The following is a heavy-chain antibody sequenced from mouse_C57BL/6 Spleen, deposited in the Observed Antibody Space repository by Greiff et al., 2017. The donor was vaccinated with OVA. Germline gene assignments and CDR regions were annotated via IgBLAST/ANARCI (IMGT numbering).Heavy chain of an antibody. J-gene: IGHJ1*03. Sequence: VQLQQSGPELVKPGASVKIPCKASGYTFTDYNMDWVKQSHGKSLEWIGDINPNNGGTIYNQKFKGKATLTVDKSSSTAYMELRSLTSEDTAVYYCARRYGNYGYFDVWGTGTTVTVSS. CDR1: GYTFTDYN. V-gene: IGHV1-18*01. CDR2: INPNNGGT. CDR3: ARRYGNYGYFDV. D-gene: IGHD2-1*01.